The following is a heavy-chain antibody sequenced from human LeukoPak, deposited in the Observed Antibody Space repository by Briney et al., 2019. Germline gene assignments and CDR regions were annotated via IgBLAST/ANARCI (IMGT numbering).Heavy chain of an antibody. Sequence: PGGSLGLSCAASGFSFSDHYMSWIRQAPGKGLEWVSYISGGGSTKSYTDSVKGRFTISRDNAKNSLYLQMNSLRAEDTAVYYCARENFGVTAPYDAFDIWGQGTMVTASS. D-gene: IGHD3-3*01. J-gene: IGHJ3*02. CDR2: ISGGGSTK. CDR3: ARENFGVTAPYDAFDI. CDR1: GFSFSDHY. V-gene: IGHV3-11*01.